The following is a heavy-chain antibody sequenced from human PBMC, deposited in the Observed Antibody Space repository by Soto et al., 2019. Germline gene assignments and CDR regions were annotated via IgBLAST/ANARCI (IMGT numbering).Heavy chain of an antibody. CDR2: IYHSGST. J-gene: IGHJ5*02. CDR1: GGSISSGGYS. Sequence: PSETLSLTCAVSGGSISSGGYSWSWIRQPPGKGLEWIGYIYHSGSTYYNPSPKSRVTISVDRSKNQFSLKLSSVTAADTAVYYCARCPMGPCAHGLDPWGQGTLVTVSS. V-gene: IGHV4-30-2*01. CDR3: ARCPMGPCAHGLDP. D-gene: IGHD1-26*01.